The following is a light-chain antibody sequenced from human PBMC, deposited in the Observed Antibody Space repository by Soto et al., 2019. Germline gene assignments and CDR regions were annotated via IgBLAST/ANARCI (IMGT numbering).Light chain of an antibody. CDR3: QKYNSAPHT. CDR2: AAS. J-gene: IGKJ2*01. CDR1: QGISDY. V-gene: IGKV1-27*01. Sequence: DIQMTQSPSSLSASVGDRVTITCRASQGISDYLAWYQQKPGRVPKLLIYAASTLQSGVQSRFSGSGSGTDFTLTITSLQPEDVATYYCQKYNSAPHTFGQGTKLEIK.